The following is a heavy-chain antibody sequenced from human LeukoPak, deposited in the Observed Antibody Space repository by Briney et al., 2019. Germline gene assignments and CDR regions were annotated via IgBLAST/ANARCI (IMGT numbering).Heavy chain of an antibody. D-gene: IGHD2/OR15-2a*01. CDR1: GFTFSSYW. Sequence: GSLRLSCAASGFTFSSYWMHWVRQAPGKGLEWVSAISGSGGSTYYADSVKGRFTISRDNSKNTLYLQMNGLRAEDTAVYYCAKVRIVLDDPWGQGTLVTVSS. J-gene: IGHJ5*02. CDR2: ISGSGGST. CDR3: AKVRIVLDDP. V-gene: IGHV3-23*01.